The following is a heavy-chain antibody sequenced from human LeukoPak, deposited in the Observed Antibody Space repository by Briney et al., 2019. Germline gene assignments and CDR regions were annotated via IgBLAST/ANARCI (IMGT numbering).Heavy chain of an antibody. CDR1: GGSFSGYY. CDR3: ARGAYDSSGYYLRPLTY. D-gene: IGHD3-22*01. CDR2: INHSGST. J-gene: IGHJ4*02. Sequence: SEPLSLTCAVYGGSFSGYYWSWIRQPPGKGLEWIGEINHSGSTNYNPSLKSRVTISVDTSKNQFSLKLSSVTAADTAVYYCARGAYDSSGYYLRPLTYWGQGTLVTVSS. V-gene: IGHV4-34*01.